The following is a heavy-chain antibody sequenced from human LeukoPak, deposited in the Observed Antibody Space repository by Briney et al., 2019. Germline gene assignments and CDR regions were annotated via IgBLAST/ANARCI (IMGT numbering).Heavy chain of an antibody. CDR2: INQSGST. CDR3: ARGQATPPCIAAAGPYFDY. V-gene: IGHV4-34*01. Sequence: SETLSLTCAVYGWSFSGYYWSWIRQPPGKVLEWIGEINQSGSTNYNPSLKSRVTISVDTSKNQFSLKLSSVTAADTAVYYCARGQATPPCIAAAGPYFDYWGQGTLVTVYS. D-gene: IGHD6-13*01. CDR1: GWSFSGYY. J-gene: IGHJ4*02.